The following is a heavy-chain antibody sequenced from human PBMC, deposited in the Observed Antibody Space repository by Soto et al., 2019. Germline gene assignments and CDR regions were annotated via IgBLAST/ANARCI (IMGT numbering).Heavy chain of an antibody. Sequence: QVQLVQSGAEVKKPGSSVKVSCKASGGTFSSYAISWVRQAPGQGLEWMGGIIPIFGTANYAQKFQGRVTITGDESTSTAYMELSSLRSEDTAVYYCARGGCLYYYDSRGYLGYWGQGTLVTVSS. J-gene: IGHJ4*02. CDR2: IIPIFGTA. V-gene: IGHV1-69*19. D-gene: IGHD3-22*01. CDR3: ARGGCLYYYDSRGYLGY. CDR1: GGTFSSYA.